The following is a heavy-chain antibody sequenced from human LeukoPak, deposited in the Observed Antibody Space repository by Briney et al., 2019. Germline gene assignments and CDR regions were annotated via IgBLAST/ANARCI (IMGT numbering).Heavy chain of an antibody. Sequence: PGGSLRLSCAASGFTFSSYSMNWVRQAPGKGLEWVSSISSSSSYIYYADSVKGRFTISRDNAKNSLYLQMNSLRAEDTAVYYCARGDYDYFWFDPWGQGTLVTASS. D-gene: IGHD5-12*01. CDR2: ISSSSSYI. CDR1: GFTFSSYS. J-gene: IGHJ5*02. CDR3: ARGDYDYFWFDP. V-gene: IGHV3-21*01.